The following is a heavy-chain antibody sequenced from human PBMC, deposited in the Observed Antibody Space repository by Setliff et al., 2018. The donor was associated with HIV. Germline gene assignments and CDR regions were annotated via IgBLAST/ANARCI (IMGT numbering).Heavy chain of an antibody. D-gene: IGHD3-10*01. CDR2: IDRDGGET. Sequence: GGSLRLSCAAFGFTFSSYGMGWVRQAPGKGLEWVANIDRDGGETNYVDSVKGRFTIFRDNAKSSMYLQMNSLRAEDTAIYYCARKFRPGHGVDVWGQGTTVTVSS. V-gene: IGHV3-7*01. CDR3: ARKFRPGHGVDV. CDR1: GFTFSSYG. J-gene: IGHJ6*02.